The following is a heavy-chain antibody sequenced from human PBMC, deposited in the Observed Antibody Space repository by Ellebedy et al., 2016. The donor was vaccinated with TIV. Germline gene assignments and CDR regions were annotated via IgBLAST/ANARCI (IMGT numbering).Heavy chain of an antibody. J-gene: IGHJ3*02. D-gene: IGHD2-2*01. CDR3: ARVRLGYCSSTSCYHAFDI. CDR2: INHSGST. V-gene: IGHV4-34*01. CDR1: GGSFSGYY. Sequence: SETLSLXCAVYGGSFSGYYWSWIRQPPGKGLEWIGEINHSGSTNYNPSLKSRVTISVDTSKNQFSLLSSVTAADTAVYYCARVRLGYCSSTSCYHAFDIWGQGTMVTVSS.